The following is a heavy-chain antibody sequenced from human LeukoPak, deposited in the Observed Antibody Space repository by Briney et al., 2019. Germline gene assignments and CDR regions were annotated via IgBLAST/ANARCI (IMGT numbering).Heavy chain of an antibody. D-gene: IGHD3-3*01. CDR3: AKDRLRLRFLEWFRGNYFDY. V-gene: IGHV3-23*01. CDR1: GFTFSSYA. Sequence: PGGSLRLSCAAPGFTFSSYAMSWVRQAPGKGLEWVSAISGSGGSTYYADSVKGRFTISRDNSKNTLYLQMNSLRAEDTAVYYCAKDRLRLRFLEWFRGNYFDYWGQGTLVTVSS. J-gene: IGHJ4*02. CDR2: ISGSGGST.